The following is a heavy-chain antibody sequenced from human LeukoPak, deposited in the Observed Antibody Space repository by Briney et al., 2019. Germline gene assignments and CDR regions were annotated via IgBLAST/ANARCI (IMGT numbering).Heavy chain of an antibody. Sequence: SETLSLTCTVSGRSISSYYWSWIRQPPGKGLEWIGYINYSGSTNYNPSLKSRVTISVDTSKNQFSLKLSSVTAADTAVYYCAGSYGSGSPLDYWGQGTLVTVSS. D-gene: IGHD3-10*01. V-gene: IGHV4-59*01. J-gene: IGHJ4*02. CDR1: GRSISSYY. CDR3: AGSYGSGSPLDY. CDR2: INYSGST.